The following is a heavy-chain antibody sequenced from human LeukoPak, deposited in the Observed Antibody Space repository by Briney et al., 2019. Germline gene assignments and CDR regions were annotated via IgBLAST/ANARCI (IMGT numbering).Heavy chain of an antibody. CDR3: ARDAGNSGYGMDV. CDR1: GFTFSNYA. J-gene: IGHJ6*02. Sequence: GGSLRLSCAASGFTFSNYAMTCVRQAPGKGLEWISHITWSGSTIFYADSVKGRFTISRDSAKNSLYLQMSSLRDEDTAVYYCARDAGNSGYGMDVWGQGTTVTVSS. D-gene: IGHD5-12*01. V-gene: IGHV3-48*02. CDR2: ITWSGSTI.